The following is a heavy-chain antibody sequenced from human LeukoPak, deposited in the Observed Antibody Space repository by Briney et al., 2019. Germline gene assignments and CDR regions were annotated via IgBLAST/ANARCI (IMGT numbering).Heavy chain of an antibody. V-gene: IGHV5-51*01. Sequence: GESLQISCQGSGYIFTSYWIGWVRQLPGKGLEWMGIIYPGDSDTRYSPSFQGQVTISADKSISTAYLQWSSLKASDTATYYCARRIAAAGSDAFDIWGQGTMVTVSS. CDR3: ARRIAAAGSDAFDI. CDR1: GYIFTSYW. CDR2: IYPGDSDT. J-gene: IGHJ3*02. D-gene: IGHD6-13*01.